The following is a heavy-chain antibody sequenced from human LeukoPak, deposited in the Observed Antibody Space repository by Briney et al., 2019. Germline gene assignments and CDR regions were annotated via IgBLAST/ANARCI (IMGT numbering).Heavy chain of an antibody. CDR2: IYYSGT. CDR3: ARGRGGNSGELDY. J-gene: IGHJ4*02. D-gene: IGHD4-23*01. Sequence: SQTLSLTCTVSGGSISSGGYYWSWIRQHPGKGLEWIGYIYYSGTSYTPSLKSRVTISVDTSKNQFSLNLSSVTAADTAVYYCARGRGGNSGELDYWGQGTLVTVSS. CDR1: GGSISSGGYY. V-gene: IGHV4-31*03.